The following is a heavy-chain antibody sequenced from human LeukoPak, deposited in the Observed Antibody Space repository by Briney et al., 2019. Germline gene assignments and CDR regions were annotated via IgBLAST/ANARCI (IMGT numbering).Heavy chain of an antibody. CDR2: IYTSGST. CDR1: GGSISSGSYY. CDR3: ARGFTMVRGVIILFDY. D-gene: IGHD3-10*01. Sequence: PSQTLSLTCTVSGGSISSGSYYWSWIRQPAGKGLEWIGRIYTSGSTNYNPSLKSRVTISVDTSKNQFSLKLSSVTAADTAVYYCARGFTMVRGVIILFDYWGQGTLVTVSS. V-gene: IGHV4-61*02. J-gene: IGHJ4*02.